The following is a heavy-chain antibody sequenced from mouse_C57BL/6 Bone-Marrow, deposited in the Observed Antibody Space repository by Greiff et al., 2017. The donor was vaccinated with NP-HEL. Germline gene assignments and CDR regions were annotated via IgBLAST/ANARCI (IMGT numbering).Heavy chain of an antibody. V-gene: IGHV1-81*01. Sequence: QVQLKESGAELARPGASVKLSCKASGYTFTSYGISWVKQRTGQGLEWIGEIYPRSGNTYYNEKFKGKATLTADKSSRTAYMELRSLTSEDSAVYFCARDHYGSSYYFDYWGQGTTLTVSS. J-gene: IGHJ2*01. CDR3: ARDHYGSSYYFDY. D-gene: IGHD1-1*01. CDR2: IYPRSGNT. CDR1: GYTFTSYG.